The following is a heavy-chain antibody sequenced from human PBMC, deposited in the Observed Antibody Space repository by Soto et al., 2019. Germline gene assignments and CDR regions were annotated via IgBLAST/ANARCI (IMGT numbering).Heavy chain of an antibody. D-gene: IGHD2-15*01. V-gene: IGHV3-48*01. J-gene: IGHJ4*02. CDR3: ARGAPHLVVVATD. CDR1: GFTFSSYS. CDR2: ISSSSSTI. Sequence: GGSLRLSCAASGFTFSSYSMNWVRQAPGKGLEWVSYISSSSSTIYYADSVKGRFTISRDNAKNSLYLQMNSLRAEDTAVYYCARGAPHLVVVATDWGQGTLVTVSS.